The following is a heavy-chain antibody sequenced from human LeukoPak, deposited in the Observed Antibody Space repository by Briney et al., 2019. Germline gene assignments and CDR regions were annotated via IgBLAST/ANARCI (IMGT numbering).Heavy chain of an antibody. CDR2: IYYSGST. V-gene: IGHV4-39*07. CDR3: AITIFGVVTYGVDY. D-gene: IGHD3-3*01. J-gene: IGHJ4*02. CDR1: GGSISSSSYY. Sequence: SETPSLTCTVSGGSISSSSYYWGWIRQPPGKGLEWIGSIYYSGSTYYNPSLKSRVTISVDTSKNQFSLKLSSVTAADTAVYYCAITIFGVVTYGVDYWGQGTLVTVSS.